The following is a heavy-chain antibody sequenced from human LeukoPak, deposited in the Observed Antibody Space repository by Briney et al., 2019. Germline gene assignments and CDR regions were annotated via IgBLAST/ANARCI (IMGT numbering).Heavy chain of an antibody. J-gene: IGHJ4*02. CDR3: AGTYYYDSSPLDSGFDY. D-gene: IGHD3-22*01. Sequence: SETLSLTCTVSGGSIGSYYWSWIRQPPGKGLEWIGYIYYSGSTNYNPSLKSRVTISVDTSKNQFSLKLSSVTAADTAVYYCAGTYYYDSSPLDSGFDYWGQGTLVTVSS. CDR1: GGSIGSYY. CDR2: IYYSGST. V-gene: IGHV4-59*08.